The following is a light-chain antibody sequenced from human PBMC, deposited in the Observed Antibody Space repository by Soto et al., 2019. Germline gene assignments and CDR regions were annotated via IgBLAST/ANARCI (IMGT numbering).Light chain of an antibody. V-gene: IGLV1-40*01. Sequence: QSVLTQPPSVSGAPGQRVTISCTGSSSNIGTNYDVYWYRHFPGTAPKLLIYGNSNRPSGVPDRFSGSKSGTSASLAITGLQAEDEAEYYCQSYDTSLNVVFGGGTKLTVL. CDR3: QSYDTSLNVV. CDR2: GNS. CDR1: SSNIGTNYD. J-gene: IGLJ2*01.